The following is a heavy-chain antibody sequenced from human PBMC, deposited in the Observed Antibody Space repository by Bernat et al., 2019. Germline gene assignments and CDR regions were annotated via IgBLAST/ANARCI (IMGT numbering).Heavy chain of an antibody. J-gene: IGHJ3*01. CDR3: VREIYSVYNNDALDL. CDR1: GFTLRSHT. D-gene: IGHD5/OR15-5a*01. CDR2: ISASSTSI. V-gene: IGHV3-21*01. Sequence: EVQVVESGGGLVKPGGSLRVSCVASGFTLRSHTMDWVRQAPGKWLEWVSSISASSTSIYYADSVKGRFTISRDNARGSLYLQMNSLRAEDTAIYYCVREIYSVYNNDALDLWGQGTMVTVSS.